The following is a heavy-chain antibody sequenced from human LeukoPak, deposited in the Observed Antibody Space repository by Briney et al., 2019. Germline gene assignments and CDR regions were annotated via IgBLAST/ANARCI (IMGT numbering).Heavy chain of an antibody. D-gene: IGHD2-2*01. CDR2: ISSSSSYI. Sequence: GGSLRLSCAASGFTFSSYSMNWVRQAPGKGLEWVSSISSSSSYIYYADSVKGRFTISRDNSKNTLYLQMNSLRAEDTAVYYCAKIPRGTSCYFDYWGQGTLVTVSS. J-gene: IGHJ4*02. CDR3: AKIPRGTSCYFDY. CDR1: GFTFSSYS. V-gene: IGHV3-21*04.